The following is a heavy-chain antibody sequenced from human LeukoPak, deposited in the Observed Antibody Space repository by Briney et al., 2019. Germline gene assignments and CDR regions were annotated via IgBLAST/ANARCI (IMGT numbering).Heavy chain of an antibody. J-gene: IGHJ4*02. Sequence: GGSLRLPCAASGFTFSSYAMSWVRQAPGKGLEWVSSISSSSSYIYYADSVKGRFTISRDNAKNSLYLQMNSLRAEDTAVYYCAREAAAAGRPFDYWGQGTLVTVSS. CDR1: GFTFSSYA. CDR2: ISSSSSYI. D-gene: IGHD6-13*01. CDR3: AREAAAAGRPFDY. V-gene: IGHV3-21*01.